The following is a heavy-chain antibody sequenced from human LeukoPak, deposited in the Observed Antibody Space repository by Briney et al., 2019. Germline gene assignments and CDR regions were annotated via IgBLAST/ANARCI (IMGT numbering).Heavy chain of an antibody. J-gene: IGHJ4*02. D-gene: IGHD4-17*01. Sequence: GGSLRLSCAASGFTFSSSAMNWVRQAPGKGLEWVSAISGSGGSTYYADSVKGRFTISRDNSKNTLYLQMNSLRAEDTAVYYCAKARGTDYGDYVIFDYWGQGTLVTVSS. CDR3: AKARGTDYGDYVIFDY. CDR2: ISGSGGST. V-gene: IGHV3-23*01. CDR1: GFTFSSSA.